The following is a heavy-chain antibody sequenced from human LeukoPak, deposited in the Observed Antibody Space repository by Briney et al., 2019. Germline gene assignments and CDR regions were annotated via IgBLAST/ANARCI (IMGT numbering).Heavy chain of an antibody. Sequence: SETLSLTCTVSGGSICSYYWSWIRQPPGKGLEWIGYIYYSGSTNYNPSLKSRVTISVDTSKNQFSLKLSSVTAADTAVYYCARGWAADYYFDYWGQGTLVTVSS. CDR1: GGSICSYY. V-gene: IGHV4-59*01. D-gene: IGHD6-13*01. CDR3: ARGWAADYYFDY. CDR2: IYYSGST. J-gene: IGHJ4*02.